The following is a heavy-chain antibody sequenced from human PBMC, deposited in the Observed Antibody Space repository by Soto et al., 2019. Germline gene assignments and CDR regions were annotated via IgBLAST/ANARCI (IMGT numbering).Heavy chain of an antibody. CDR3: ARDDYGDSPLDY. CDR1: GYTFTGYY. CDR2: INPNSGGT. J-gene: IGHJ4*02. V-gene: IGHV1-2*04. Sequence: ASVKVSCKACGYTFTGYYMHWVRQAPGQGLEWMGWINPNSGGTNYAQKFQGWVTMTRDTSISTAYMELSRLRSDDTAVYYCARDDYGDSPLDYWGQGTLVTAPQ. D-gene: IGHD4-17*01.